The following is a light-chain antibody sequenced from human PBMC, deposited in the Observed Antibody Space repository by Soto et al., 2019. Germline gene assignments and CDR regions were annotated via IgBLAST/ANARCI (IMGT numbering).Light chain of an antibody. J-gene: IGLJ2*01. CDR1: SSNIGSNY. CDR3: SSWDDSLSGHVV. CDR2: RNN. Sequence: QSVLTQPPSASGTPGQRVTISCSGSSSNIGSNYVYWYQQLPGTAPKLLIYRNNQRPSGVPDRFSGSKSSTSASLAISGLRSDDDADYYCSSWDDSLSGHVVFGGGTQLTVL. V-gene: IGLV1-47*01.